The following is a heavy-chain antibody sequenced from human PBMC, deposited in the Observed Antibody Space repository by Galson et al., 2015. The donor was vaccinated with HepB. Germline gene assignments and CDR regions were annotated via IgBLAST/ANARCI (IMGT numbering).Heavy chain of an antibody. J-gene: IGHJ6*02. D-gene: IGHD5-12*01. CDR3: ARYSGHDDYYYYYGMDV. CDR1: GYTLSSYG. V-gene: IGHV1-18*04. CDR2: ITAYNGNT. Sequence: SVKVSCKASGYTLSSYGIAWVRQAPGQGLEWMGWITAYNGNTQYEQKLQGRVTMTTDTSTTTAYMELRSLRSDDTAVYYCARYSGHDDYYYYYGMDVWGQGTTVTVSS.